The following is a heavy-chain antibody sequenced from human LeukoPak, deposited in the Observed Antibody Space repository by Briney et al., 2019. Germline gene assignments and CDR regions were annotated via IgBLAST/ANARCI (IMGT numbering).Heavy chain of an antibody. CDR1: GFTFSSYA. J-gene: IGHJ4*02. CDR3: AKRKLLWFGEPIDY. CDR2: ISGSGGST. V-gene: IGHV3-23*01. Sequence: PGGSLRLSCAASGFTFSSYAMSWVRQAPGKGLEWVSAISGSGGSTYYADSVKGRFTISRDNSKNTLYLQMNSLRAEDTAVYYCAKRKLLWFGEPIDYRGQGTLVTVS. D-gene: IGHD3-10*01.